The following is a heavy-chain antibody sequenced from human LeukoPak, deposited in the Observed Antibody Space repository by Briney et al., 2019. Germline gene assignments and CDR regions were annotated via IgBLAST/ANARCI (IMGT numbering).Heavy chain of an antibody. J-gene: IGHJ4*02. D-gene: IGHD5-24*01. CDR1: GFNFSRNA. CDR3: ARSPRDGYNYQDY. CDR2: ISGGGRRT. V-gene: IGHV3-23*01. Sequence: PGGSLRLSCAASGFNFSRNAITWVRQAPGKGLKWVSAISGGGRRTYYADSVKGRFTISRDNSKNTLYLQMNSLRAEDTAVYYCARSPRDGYNYQDYWGQGTLVTVSS.